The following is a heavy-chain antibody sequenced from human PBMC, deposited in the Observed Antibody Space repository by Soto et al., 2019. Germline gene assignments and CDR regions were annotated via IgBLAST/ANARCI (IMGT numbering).Heavy chain of an antibody. CDR3: ARDDSYNYDFWSGPRSGNFDY. D-gene: IGHD3-3*01. CDR1: GFTFSSYW. V-gene: IGHV3-7*05. CDR2: IKQDGSEK. Sequence: GGSLRLSCAASGFTFSSYWMIWVRQAPGKGLEWVANIKQDGSEKYYVGSVKGRFTISRDNAKNSLYLQMNSLRAEDTAVYYCARDDSYNYDFWSGPRSGNFDYWGQGTLVTVSS. J-gene: IGHJ4*02.